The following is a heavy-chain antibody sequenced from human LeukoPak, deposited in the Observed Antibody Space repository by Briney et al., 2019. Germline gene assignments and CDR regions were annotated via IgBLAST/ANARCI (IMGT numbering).Heavy chain of an antibody. Sequence: PSETLSLTCTVSGGSISSSSYYWGWIRQPPGKGLEWIWTIYYNGATQYSPSLKSRVTISIDTSKNQFSLKLSSVTAADTAVYYCAIELRRDGDSVKRPWGQGTLVTVSS. J-gene: IGHJ5*02. V-gene: IGHV4-39*01. D-gene: IGHD3-16*01. CDR2: IYYNGAT. CDR3: AIELRRDGDSVKRP. CDR1: GGSISSSSYY.